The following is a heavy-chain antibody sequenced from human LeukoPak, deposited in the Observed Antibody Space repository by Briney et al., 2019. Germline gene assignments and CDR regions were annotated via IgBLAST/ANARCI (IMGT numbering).Heavy chain of an antibody. Sequence: PGGSLRLSCAASGFTFSSYGMHWVRQAPGKGLEWVAFIRYDGSNKYYADSVKGRFTISRDTSKNTLYLQMNSLRAEDTAVYYCAKETRSYSGSYFSRWGQGTLVTVSS. CDR2: IRYDGSNK. V-gene: IGHV3-30*02. CDR3: AKETRSYSGSYFSR. J-gene: IGHJ4*02. D-gene: IGHD1-26*01. CDR1: GFTFSSYG.